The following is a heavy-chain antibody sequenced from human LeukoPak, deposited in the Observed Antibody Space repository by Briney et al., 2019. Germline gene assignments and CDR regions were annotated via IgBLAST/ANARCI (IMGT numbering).Heavy chain of an antibody. CDR3: ARDKGLDNWFDP. V-gene: IGHV4-59*01. CDR1: GGXISNYY. CDR2: IYYNGIT. J-gene: IGHJ5*02. Sequence: PSETLSLTCTVSGGXISNYYWSWIRQPPGKGLEWIGYIYYNGITKSNPSLESRVTISVDTSKNQFSLKLSSVTAADTAVYYCARDKGLDNWFDPWGQGTLVTVSS.